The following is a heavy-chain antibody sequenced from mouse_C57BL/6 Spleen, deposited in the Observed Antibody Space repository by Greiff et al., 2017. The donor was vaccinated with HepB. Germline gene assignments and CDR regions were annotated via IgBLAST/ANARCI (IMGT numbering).Heavy chain of an antibody. CDR1: GYTFTSYW. Sequence: QVHVKQPGAELVRPGSSVKLSCKASGYTFTSYWMDWVKQRPGQGLEWIGNIYPSDSETHYNQKFKDKATLTVDKSSSTAYMQLSSLTSEDSAVYYCAREGRDAMDYWGQGTSVTVSS. CDR2: IYPSDSET. D-gene: IGHD3-3*01. V-gene: IGHV1-61*01. CDR3: AREGRDAMDY. J-gene: IGHJ4*01.